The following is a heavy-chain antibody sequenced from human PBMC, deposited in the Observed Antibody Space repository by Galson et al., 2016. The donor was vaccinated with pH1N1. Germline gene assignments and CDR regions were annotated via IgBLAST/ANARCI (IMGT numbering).Heavy chain of an antibody. Sequence: SETLSLTCTVSGGSISSHYWSWIRQPPGKGLEWIGYIYYSGNTNYNSSLKSRVTISVNRYKNHFTLSLSSVTAADTAVYFCARGDYDIFDGSQKPWYFDLWGRGTLVTVSS. D-gene: IGHD3-9*01. CDR1: GGSISSHY. CDR2: IYYSGNT. V-gene: IGHV4-59*11. J-gene: IGHJ2*01. CDR3: ARGDYDIFDGSQKPWYFDL.